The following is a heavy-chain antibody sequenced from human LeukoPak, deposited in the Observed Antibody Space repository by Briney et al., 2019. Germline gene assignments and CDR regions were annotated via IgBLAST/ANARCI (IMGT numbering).Heavy chain of an antibody. CDR1: GGSISSGGYY. CDR3: VRDYGSGYDSLFHFDY. Sequence: SETLSLTCTVSGGSISSGGYYWSWIRQPPGKGLEWIGYIYHSGSTYYNPSLKSRVTISVDRSKNQFSLKLSSVTAADTAVYYCVRDYGSGYDSLFHFDYWGQGTLVTVSS. V-gene: IGHV4-30-2*01. J-gene: IGHJ4*02. D-gene: IGHD5-12*01. CDR2: IYHSGST.